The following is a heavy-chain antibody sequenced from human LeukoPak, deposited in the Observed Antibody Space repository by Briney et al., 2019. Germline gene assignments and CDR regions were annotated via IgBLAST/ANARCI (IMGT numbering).Heavy chain of an antibody. CDR1: GGSISSYC. Sequence: SETLSLTCTVSGGSISSYCWSWIRQPPGKGLEWIGYIYYSGSTNYNPSLKSRVTISVDTSKNQFSLKLSSVTAADTAVYYCARRGDAFDIWGQGTMVTVSS. V-gene: IGHV4-59*08. J-gene: IGHJ3*02. CDR3: ARRGDAFDI. CDR2: IYYSGST. D-gene: IGHD3-10*01.